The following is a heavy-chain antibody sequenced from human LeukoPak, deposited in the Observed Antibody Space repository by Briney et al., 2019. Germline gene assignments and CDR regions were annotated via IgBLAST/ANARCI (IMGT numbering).Heavy chain of an antibody. CDR3: ARDTSGGGY. D-gene: IGHD3-16*01. J-gene: IGHJ4*02. V-gene: IGHV3-21*01. CDR2: ISSSSSYI. Sequence: TGGSLRLSCAASGFTFSSYSMNWVRQAPGKGLEWVSSISSSSSYIYYAGSVKGRFTISRDNAKNSLYLQMNSLRAEDTAVYYCARDTSGGGYWGQGTLVTVSS. CDR1: GFTFSSYS.